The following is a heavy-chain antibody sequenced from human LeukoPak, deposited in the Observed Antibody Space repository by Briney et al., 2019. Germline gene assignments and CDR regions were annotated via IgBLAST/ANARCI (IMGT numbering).Heavy chain of an antibody. J-gene: IGHJ4*02. CDR3: AKEIFSGLLYIDY. D-gene: IGHD5-12*01. V-gene: IGHV3-23*01. Sequence: GGSLRLSCAASGFTFSSSSISWVRQAPGKGLEWVSAITDAVGSTRYADSVKGRFTISSDNSKNTVYLQMNSLRPEDMAVYYCAKEIFSGLLYIDYWGQGTLVTVSS. CDR2: ITDAVGST. CDR1: GFTFSSSS.